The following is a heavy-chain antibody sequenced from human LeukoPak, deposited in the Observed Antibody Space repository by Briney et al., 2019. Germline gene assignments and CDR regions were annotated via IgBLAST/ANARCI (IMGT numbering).Heavy chain of an antibody. V-gene: IGHV3-33*01. CDR2: IWYDGSNK. Sequence: PGGSLRLSCAASGFTFSSYGMHWVRQAPGKGLEWVAVIWYDGSNKYYADSVKGRFTISRDNSKNTLYLQVNSLRAEDTAVYYCARGMGAAAGTGSDYWGQGTLVTVSS. CDR3: ARGMGAAAGTGSDY. CDR1: GFTFSSYG. J-gene: IGHJ4*02. D-gene: IGHD6-13*01.